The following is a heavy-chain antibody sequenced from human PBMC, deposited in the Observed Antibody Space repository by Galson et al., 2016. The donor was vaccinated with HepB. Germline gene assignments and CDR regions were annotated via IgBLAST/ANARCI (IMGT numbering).Heavy chain of an antibody. J-gene: IGHJ5*02. D-gene: IGHD3-22*01. V-gene: IGHV3-53*01. CDR2: IYTTGLT. CDR1: GFSVTSNY. CDR3: ARGVDRAFDH. Sequence: SLRLSCAASGFSVTSNYVNWVRRAPGKVLEWVSVIYTTGLTYYADSVRGRFTISRDISQNTVSLHINSLRAEDTAIYYCARGVDRAFDHWGQGTLVTVSS.